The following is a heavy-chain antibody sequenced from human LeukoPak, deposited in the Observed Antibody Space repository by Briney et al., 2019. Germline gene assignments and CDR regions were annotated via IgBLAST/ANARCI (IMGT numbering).Heavy chain of an antibody. CDR1: GFIFKNHW. J-gene: IGHJ6*03. CDR2: IKEDGSKK. D-gene: IGHD3-3*01. Sequence: GGSLRHSCAASGFIFKNHWMNWVRQAPGKGLEWVAKIKEDGSKKSYVDSVKGRFTISRDNANNVLYLQMNSLRAEDTAVYYCAKETGILRFLYPTPVPYHIDVLGKGTTVTVSS. CDR3: AKETGILRFLYPTPVPYHIDV. V-gene: IGHV3-7*04.